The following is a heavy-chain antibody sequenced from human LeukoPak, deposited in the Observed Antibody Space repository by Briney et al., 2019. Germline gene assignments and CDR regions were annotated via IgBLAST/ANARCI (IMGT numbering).Heavy chain of an antibody. CDR2: LPPDGSYQ. Sequence: GRSLRLSCAASGFTFSDYTMQWVRQAPGKGLEWVALLPPDGSYQYYADSLKGRLTISRDNFKNALYLQMNSLRLEDTAVYYCARGLHDRSWYGAHWGQGTLLSVSS. D-gene: IGHD6-13*01. J-gene: IGHJ4*02. CDR3: ARGLHDRSWYGAH. V-gene: IGHV3-30*04. CDR1: GFTFSDYT.